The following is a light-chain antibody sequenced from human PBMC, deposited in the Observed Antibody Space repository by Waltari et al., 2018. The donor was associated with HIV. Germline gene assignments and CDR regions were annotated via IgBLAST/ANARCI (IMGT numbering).Light chain of an antibody. J-gene: IGLJ3*02. V-gene: IGLV2-14*03. CDR1: NNHVGPYNY. Sequence: QSALTQPASVSGSPGQSITISCTGTNNHVGPYNYFSWYQQHPGKAPKLMIYDVTDRPSGVSDRFSGSKSGNTASLTISGLQAEDEADYYCSSYTSSISLVFGGGTKVTVL. CDR3: SSYTSSISLV. CDR2: DVT.